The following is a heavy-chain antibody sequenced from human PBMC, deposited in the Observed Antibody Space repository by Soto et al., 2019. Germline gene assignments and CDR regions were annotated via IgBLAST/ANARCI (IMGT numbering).Heavy chain of an antibody. Sequence: QVHLEQSGAEVKKPGSSVKVSCKASGGIFKTDAVAWVRQAPGQGLEWVGGLTPLYGTANYAQKFQGRVTITADESTGAAYMEVSSLRAEDTAVYYCVRDLTLGYRSGGDGFDVWGQGTMVTFSS. V-gene: IGHV1-69*01. CDR1: GGIFKTDA. D-gene: IGHD5-18*01. CDR2: LTPLYGTA. CDR3: VRDLTLGYRSGGDGFDV. J-gene: IGHJ3*01.